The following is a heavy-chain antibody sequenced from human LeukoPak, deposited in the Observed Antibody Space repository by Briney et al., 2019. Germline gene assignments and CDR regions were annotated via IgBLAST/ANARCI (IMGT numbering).Heavy chain of an antibody. V-gene: IGHV3-33*01. CDR2: IWYDGSNK. J-gene: IGHJ4*02. CDR3: ARERAGVYDY. CDR1: GFTFSGYG. D-gene: IGHD6-19*01. Sequence: GGSLRLSCAASGFTFSGYGMHWVRQAPGKGLEWVAFIWYDGSNKYYADSVKGRFTISRDNSKNTLYLQMNSLRAEDTAVYYCARERAGVYDYWGQGTLVTVSS.